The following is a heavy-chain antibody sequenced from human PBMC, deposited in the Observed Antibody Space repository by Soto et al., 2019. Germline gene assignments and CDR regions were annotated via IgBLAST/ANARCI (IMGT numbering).Heavy chain of an antibody. CDR3: ARDYYDSSGSYYYYYYGMDV. CDR2: INAGNGNT. D-gene: IGHD3-22*01. J-gene: IGHJ6*02. V-gene: IGHV1-3*01. Sequence: ASVKVSCKASGYTFTSYAMHWVRQAPGQRLEWMGWINAGNGNTKYSQKFQGRVTITRDTSASTAYMELSSLRSEDTAVYYCARDYYDSSGSYYYYYYGMDVWGQGTTVTVSS. CDR1: GYTFTSYA.